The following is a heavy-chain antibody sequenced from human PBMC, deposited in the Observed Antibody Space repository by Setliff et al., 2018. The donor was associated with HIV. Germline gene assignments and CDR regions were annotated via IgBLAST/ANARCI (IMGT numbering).Heavy chain of an antibody. CDR3: ARDAGYSGSAWDS. J-gene: IGHJ4*02. V-gene: IGHV1-69*13. D-gene: IGHD1-26*01. Sequence: SVKVSCKASGDTFSNYPISWLRQAPGQGPEWMGGIIPAPGTANYAQKFQGRVTFTADESTNTAFMELSSLRSEDTAVYYCARDAGYSGSAWDSWGQGTLVTVSS. CDR2: IIPAPGTA. CDR1: GDTFSNYP.